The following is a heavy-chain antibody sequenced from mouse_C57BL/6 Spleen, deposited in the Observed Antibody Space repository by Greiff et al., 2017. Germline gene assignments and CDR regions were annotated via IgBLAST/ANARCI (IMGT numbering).Heavy chain of an antibody. D-gene: IGHD1-1*01. CDR3: ARSGGTTVVASPGFAY. J-gene: IGHJ3*01. Sequence: VQLQQSGAELVRPGTSVKVSCKASGYAFTNYLIEWVKQRPGQGLEWIGVINPGSGGTNHNEKFKGKATLTADKSSSTAYMQLSSLTSEDSAVYFCARSGGTTVVASPGFAYWGQGTLVTVSA. V-gene: IGHV1-54*01. CDR1: GYAFTNYL. CDR2: INPGSGGT.